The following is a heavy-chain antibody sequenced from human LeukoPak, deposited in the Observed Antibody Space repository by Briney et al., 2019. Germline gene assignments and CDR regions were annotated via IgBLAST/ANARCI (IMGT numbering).Heavy chain of an antibody. V-gene: IGHV3-21*01. CDR3: ASSSPGGATMDIDY. Sequence: GGSLRLSCAASGFTFSSYSMTWVRQAPGKGLEWVSSISSSSSYIYYADSVKGRFTISRDNAKNSLYLQMNSLRAEDTAVYYCASSSPGGATMDIDYWGQGTLVTVSS. CDR1: GFTFSSYS. D-gene: IGHD1-26*01. CDR2: ISSSSSYI. J-gene: IGHJ4*02.